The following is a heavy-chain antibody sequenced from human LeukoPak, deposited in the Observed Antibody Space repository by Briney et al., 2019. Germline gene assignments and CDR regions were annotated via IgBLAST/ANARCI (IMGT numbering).Heavy chain of an antibody. D-gene: IGHD1-26*01. CDR1: GFTFSSYS. CDR2: ISSSSSYI. J-gene: IGHJ4*02. CDR3: ARGVGASLVRIDY. V-gene: IGHV3-21*01. Sequence: GGSLRLSCAASGFTFSSYSMNWVRQAPGKGLEWVSSISSSSSYIYYADSVKGRFTISRDNAKNSLYLQMNSLRAEDTAVYYCARGVGASLVRIDYRGQGTLVTVSS.